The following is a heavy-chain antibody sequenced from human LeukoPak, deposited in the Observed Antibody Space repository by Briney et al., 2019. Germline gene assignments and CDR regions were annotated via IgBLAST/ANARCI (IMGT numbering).Heavy chain of an antibody. V-gene: IGHV4-59*01. CDR3: AREGSTNILDY. CDR2: IYSSGTT. Sequence: PSETLSLTCTVSVGSISNYYWSWIRQPPGKGLEWIGYIYSSGTTNYNPSLKSRVTMSVDTSKNQFSLKLRSVTAADTAVYYCAREGSTNILDYWGQGTLVTVSS. CDR1: VGSISNYY. J-gene: IGHJ4*02. D-gene: IGHD2-2*01.